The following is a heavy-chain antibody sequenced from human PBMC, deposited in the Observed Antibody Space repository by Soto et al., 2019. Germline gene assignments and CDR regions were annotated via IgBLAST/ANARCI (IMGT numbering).Heavy chain of an antibody. D-gene: IGHD6-19*01. CDR2: ISGSGGST. J-gene: IGHJ4*02. CDR3: AKDPYSSGWSDY. V-gene: IGHV3-23*01. Sequence: GGSLRLSCAASGFTFRSYARSWVRQAPGKGLEWVSAISGSGGSTYYADSVKGRFTISRDNSKNTLYLQMNSLRAEDTAVYYCAKDPYSSGWSDYWGQGTLVTVSS. CDR1: GFTFRSYA.